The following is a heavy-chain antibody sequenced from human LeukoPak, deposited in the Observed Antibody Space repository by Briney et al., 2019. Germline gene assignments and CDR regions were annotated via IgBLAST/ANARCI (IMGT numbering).Heavy chain of an antibody. D-gene: IGHD2-2*01. V-gene: IGHV1-69*04. CDR2: IIPILGMA. J-gene: IGHJ6*02. Sequence: SVKVSCKASGGTFSSYAISWVRQAPGQGLEWMGRIIPILGMANYAQKFQGRVTITADKSTSTAYMELSSLRSEDTAVYYCARDKGLAVVPAAIDYYGMDVWGQGTTVTVSS. CDR1: GGTFSSYA. CDR3: ARDKGLAVVPAAIDYYGMDV.